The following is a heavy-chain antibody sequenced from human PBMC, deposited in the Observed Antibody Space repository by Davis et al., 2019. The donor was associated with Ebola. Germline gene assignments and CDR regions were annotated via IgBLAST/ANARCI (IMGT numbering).Heavy chain of an antibody. CDR1: GGSISSYY. CDR2: IYYSGST. CDR3: ARGDSSSSYGNYYYYGMDV. Sequence: GSLRLSCTVSGGSISSYYWSWIRQPPGKGLEWIGYIYYSGSTNYNPSLKSRVTISVDTSKNQFSLKLSSVTAADTAVYYCARGDSSSSYGNYYYYGMDVWGQGTTVTVSS. J-gene: IGHJ6*02. V-gene: IGHV4-59*12. D-gene: IGHD6-6*01.